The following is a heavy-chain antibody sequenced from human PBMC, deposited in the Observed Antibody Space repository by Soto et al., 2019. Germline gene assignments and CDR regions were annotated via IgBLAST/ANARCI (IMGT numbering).Heavy chain of an antibody. Sequence: SETLSLTCTVSGGSICIYYWSWIRQPPGKGLEWIGYIYYSGSTNYNPSLKSRVTISVDTSKNQFSLKLSSVTAADTAVYYCARVWGGAFDFWGQGTMVTVS. CDR2: IYYSGST. CDR1: GGSICIYY. J-gene: IGHJ3*01. D-gene: IGHD3-10*01. V-gene: IGHV4-59*01. CDR3: ARVWGGAFDF.